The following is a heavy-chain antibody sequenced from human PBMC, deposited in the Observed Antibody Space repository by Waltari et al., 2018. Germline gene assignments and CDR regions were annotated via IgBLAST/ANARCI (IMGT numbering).Heavy chain of an antibody. D-gene: IGHD3-22*01. Sequence: EVQLVESGGDLVQPGRSLGITCAASGSPFAAYSMPWVGHVPGQGLEWVSGITKDSGAIDYADSVKGRFIISRDNAENSLYLQMNSLRAEDTAFYYCARDRGSGYYWGFGPWGQGTPVTVSS. J-gene: IGHJ5*02. CDR3: ARDRGSGYYWGFGP. CDR2: ITKDSGAI. V-gene: IGHV3-9*01. CDR1: GSPFAAYS.